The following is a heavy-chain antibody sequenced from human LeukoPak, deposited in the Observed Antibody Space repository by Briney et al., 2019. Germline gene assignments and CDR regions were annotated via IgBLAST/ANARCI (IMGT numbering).Heavy chain of an antibody. D-gene: IGHD3-22*01. CDR1: GFTFSSYW. CDR3: ARGLLTYYYDGSGSSADIDY. CDR2: VYSGGIST. V-gene: IGHV3-74*01. J-gene: IGHJ4*02. Sequence: GGSLRLSCAASGFTFSSYWMHWVRQAPGRGLVWVSRVYSGGISTSYADSVKGRFTISRDNAKNTLYLQMNGLRAEDTAVYYCARGLLTYYYDGSGSSADIDYWGQGTLVTVSS.